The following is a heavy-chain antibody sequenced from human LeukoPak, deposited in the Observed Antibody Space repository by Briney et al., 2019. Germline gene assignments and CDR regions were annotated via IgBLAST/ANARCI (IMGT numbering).Heavy chain of an antibody. J-gene: IGHJ3*02. CDR1: GGSFSGYY. CDR2: INHSGST. Sequence: SETLSLTCAVYGGSFSGYYWSWIRQPPGKGLEWIGEINHSGSTNYNPSLKSRVTISVDASKNQFSLKLSSVTAADTAVYYCSSMANDAFDIWGQGTMVTVSS. V-gene: IGHV4-34*01. D-gene: IGHD2/OR15-2a*01. CDR3: SSMANDAFDI.